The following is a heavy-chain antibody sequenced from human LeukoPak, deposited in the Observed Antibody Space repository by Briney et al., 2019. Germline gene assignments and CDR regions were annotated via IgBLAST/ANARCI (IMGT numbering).Heavy chain of an antibody. V-gene: IGHV3-21*01. J-gene: IGHJ4*02. Sequence: GGSLRLSCAASGFTFGSYSMNWVRQAPGKGLEWVSSISSSSSYIYYTDSVKGRFTISRDNAKSSLYLQVNSLRAEDTAIYYCARDPARFYYFDYWGQGTLVTVSS. CDR2: ISSSSSYI. CDR1: GFTFGSYS. CDR3: ARDPARFYYFDY.